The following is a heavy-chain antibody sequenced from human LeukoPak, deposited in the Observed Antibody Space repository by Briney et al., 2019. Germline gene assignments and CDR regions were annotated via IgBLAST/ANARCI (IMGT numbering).Heavy chain of an antibody. CDR3: ARGVQYSVYYYSDY. CDR1: GGSFSGYY. Sequence: MSSETLSLTCAVYGGSFSGYYWSWIRQPPGKGLEWIGEINHSGSTNYNPSLKSRVTISVDTSKNQFSLKLSSVTAEDTAVYYCARGVQYSVYYYSDYWGQGTLVTVSS. D-gene: IGHD5/OR15-5a*01. CDR2: INHSGST. J-gene: IGHJ4*02. V-gene: IGHV4-34*01.